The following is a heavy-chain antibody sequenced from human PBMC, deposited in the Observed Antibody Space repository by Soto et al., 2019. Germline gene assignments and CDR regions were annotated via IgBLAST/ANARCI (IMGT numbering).Heavy chain of an antibody. V-gene: IGHV4-39*01. Sequence: QLQLQESGPGLVKSSETLSLTCSVSGGSISSSHHWGWIRQPPGKGLEWIGSVSYSGSPYYSPSFKSRITISADTSRNQFSLRVRSVTATDTAVYFCARHYHTGAFFDYWGQGILVTVSS. D-gene: IGHD1-26*01. J-gene: IGHJ4*02. CDR1: GGSISSSHH. CDR3: ARHYHTGAFFDY. CDR2: VSYSGSP.